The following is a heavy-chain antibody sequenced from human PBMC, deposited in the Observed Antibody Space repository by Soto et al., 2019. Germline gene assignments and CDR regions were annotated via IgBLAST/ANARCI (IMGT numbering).Heavy chain of an antibody. CDR2: AYHTGST. CDR3: APSWPDANFIPYLVDP. Sequence: SETLSLTCAVSGASITSPSWCSWVRQPPGKGLEWIGEAYHTGSTNYHSFLESRVTISVGKWKNRFYLTLNSVAATVTAVYCCAPSWPDANFIPYLVDPWGRGTLVTVSS. V-gene: IGHV4-4*01. D-gene: IGHD6-13*01. CDR1: GASITSPSW. J-gene: IGHJ5*02.